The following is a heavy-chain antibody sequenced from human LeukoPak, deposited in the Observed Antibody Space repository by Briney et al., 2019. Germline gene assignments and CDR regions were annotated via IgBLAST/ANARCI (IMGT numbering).Heavy chain of an antibody. CDR3: ARVKADYDYYHYMDV. V-gene: IGHV4-61*02. CDR2: IYTSGST. CDR1: GGSISSGSYY. D-gene: IGHD4/OR15-4a*01. J-gene: IGHJ6*03. Sequence: TPSETLSLTCTVSGGSISSGSYYWSWIRQPAGKGLEWIGRIYTSGSTNYNPSLKSRVTISVDTSKNQFSLKLSSVTAADTAVYYCARVKADYDYYHYMDVWGKGTTVTVSS.